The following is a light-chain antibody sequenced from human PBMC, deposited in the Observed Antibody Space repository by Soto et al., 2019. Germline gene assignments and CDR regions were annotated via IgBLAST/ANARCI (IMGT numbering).Light chain of an antibody. J-gene: IGKJ2*01. CDR1: QSVSSSY. V-gene: IGKV3-20*01. Sequence: EIVLTQSPGTVSLSPGERATLSCRTSQSVSSSYLAWYQQKPGQAPRLLIYGASSRATGIPDRFSGSGSGTDFTLTISRLEPEDFAVYYCQHFGSSPPYTFGQGTKLEIK. CDR2: GAS. CDR3: QHFGSSPPYT.